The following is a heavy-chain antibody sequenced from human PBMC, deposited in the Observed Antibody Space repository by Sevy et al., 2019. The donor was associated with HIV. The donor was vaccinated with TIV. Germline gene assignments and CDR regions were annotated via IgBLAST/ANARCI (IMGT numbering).Heavy chain of an antibody. J-gene: IGHJ4*02. CDR2: ILSVGNIK. D-gene: IGHD6-19*01. Sequence: GGSLRLSCAASGFTFSSYGLYWVRQAPGRGLEWVAGILSVGNIKYYIDSVKGRFTISRDDSKNTLYLQMNSLRAEDTAVYYCARESGSGWYIDHWGQGALVTVSS. CDR1: GFTFSSYG. CDR3: ARESGSGWYIDH. V-gene: IGHV3-33*01.